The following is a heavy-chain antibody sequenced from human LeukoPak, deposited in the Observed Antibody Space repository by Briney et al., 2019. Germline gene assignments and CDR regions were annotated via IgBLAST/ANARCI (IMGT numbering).Heavy chain of an antibody. CDR1: DYSISSGYGYY. J-gene: IGHJ4*02. D-gene: IGHD5-18*01. V-gene: IGHV4-39*07. CDR3: ARTAMVIDY. Sequence: SETLSLTCTVSDYSISSGYGYYWGWIRQPPGKGLEWIGSIYYSGSTYYNPSLKSRVTISVDTSKNQFSLKLSSVTAADTAVYYCARTAMVIDYWGQGTLVTVSS. CDR2: IYYSGST.